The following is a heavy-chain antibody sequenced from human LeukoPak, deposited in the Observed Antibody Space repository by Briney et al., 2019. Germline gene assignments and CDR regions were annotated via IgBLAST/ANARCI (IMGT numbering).Heavy chain of an antibody. CDR3: ARLPSETDWFDP. Sequence: QPGGSLRLSCAASGFIFSSYSMNWVRQAPGKGLEWVSYISRSSSTIYYADSAKGRFTISRGNAKNSLYLQMNSLRDEDTAVYYCARLPSETDWFDPWGQGTLVTVSS. CDR1: GFIFSSYS. CDR2: ISRSSSTI. J-gene: IGHJ5*02. D-gene: IGHD3-3*01. V-gene: IGHV3-48*02.